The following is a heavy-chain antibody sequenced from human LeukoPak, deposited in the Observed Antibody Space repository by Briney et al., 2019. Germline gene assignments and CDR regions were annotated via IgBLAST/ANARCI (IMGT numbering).Heavy chain of an antibody. Sequence: SVKVSCKASGGTFSSYAISWVRQAPGQGLEWMGGIIPIFGTANYAQKFQGRVTITADESTSTAYMELSSLRSEDTAVYYCARDYHGSGSLTTFDSWGQGTLVTVSS. J-gene: IGHJ4*02. CDR3: ARDYHGSGSLTTFDS. CDR1: GGTFSSYA. CDR2: IIPIFGTA. D-gene: IGHD3-10*01. V-gene: IGHV1-69*13.